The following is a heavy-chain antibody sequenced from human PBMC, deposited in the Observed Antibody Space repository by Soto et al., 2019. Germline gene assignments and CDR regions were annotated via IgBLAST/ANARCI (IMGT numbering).Heavy chain of an antibody. Sequence: GGSLRLSCAASGFTFSSYWMHWVRQAPGKGLVWVSRINSDGSSTSYADSVKGRFTISRDNAKNTLYLQMNSLRAEDTAVYYCASGLGYCSSTSCYTPYYYYMDVWGKGTTVTVSS. V-gene: IGHV3-74*01. CDR2: INSDGSST. CDR1: GFTFSSYW. CDR3: ASGLGYCSSTSCYTPYYYYMDV. D-gene: IGHD2-2*02. J-gene: IGHJ6*03.